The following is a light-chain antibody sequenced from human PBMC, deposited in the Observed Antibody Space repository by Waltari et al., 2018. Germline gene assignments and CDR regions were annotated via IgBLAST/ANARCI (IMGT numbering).Light chain of an antibody. CDR3: QQGNSYPFT. CDR2: YAN. V-gene: IGKV1-13*02. CDR1: QGISSY. Sequence: IQMSQSPSSLSASVGDRVTITCRASQGISSYLNWYQQKPGKAPKLLIYYANSLASGVPSRFSGSGSGTEFTLTISSLQPEDFVTYYCQQGNSYPFTFGPGTKLDIK. J-gene: IGKJ3*01.